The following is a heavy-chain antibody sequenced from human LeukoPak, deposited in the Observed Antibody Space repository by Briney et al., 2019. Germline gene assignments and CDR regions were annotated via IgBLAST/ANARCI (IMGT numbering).Heavy chain of an antibody. CDR2: INPNSGGT. CDR3: ARGAAVARLDY. Sequence: ASVKVSCKASGYTFTGYYMHWVRQAPGQGLEWMGRINPNSGGTNYAQKFQGRVTMTTDTSTSTAYMELRSLRSDDTAVYYCARGAAVARLDYWGQGTLVTVSS. D-gene: IGHD6-19*01. V-gene: IGHV1-2*06. CDR1: GYTFTGYY. J-gene: IGHJ4*02.